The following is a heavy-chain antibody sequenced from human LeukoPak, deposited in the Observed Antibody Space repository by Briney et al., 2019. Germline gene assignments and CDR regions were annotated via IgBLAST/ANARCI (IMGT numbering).Heavy chain of an antibody. V-gene: IGHV4-59*01. J-gene: IGHJ5*02. Sequence: PSETLSLTCTVSGGSISSYYWSWIRQAPGKGLEWIGYIYYSGSTNYNPALKSRVTISVDTSKNKFSLKLSSVTAADTAVYYCARVWREYRSSSHWFDPWGQGTLVTVSS. D-gene: IGHD6-6*01. CDR3: ARVWREYRSSSHWFDP. CDR1: GGSISSYY. CDR2: IYYSGST.